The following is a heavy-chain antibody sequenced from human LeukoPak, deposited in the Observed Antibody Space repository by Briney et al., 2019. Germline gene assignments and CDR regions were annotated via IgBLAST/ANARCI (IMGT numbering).Heavy chain of an antibody. V-gene: IGHV3-48*01. CDR3: ARDHSSGWYWVNYYYYMDV. CDR2: TSSSSSTI. CDR1: GFTFSSYS. Sequence: PGGSLRLSCAASGFTFSSYSMNWVRQAPGKGLEWVSYTSSSSSTIYYADSVKGRFTISRDNAKNSLYLQMNSLRAEDTAVYYCARDHSSGWYWVNYYYYMDVWGKGTTVTVSS. J-gene: IGHJ6*03. D-gene: IGHD6-19*01.